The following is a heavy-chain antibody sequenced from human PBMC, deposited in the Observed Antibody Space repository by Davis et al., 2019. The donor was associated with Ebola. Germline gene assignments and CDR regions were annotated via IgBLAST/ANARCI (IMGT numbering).Heavy chain of an antibody. CDR2: ISYNGVNE. CDR1: GFAFSSYA. CDR3: ARDIYGDYAIYYYYGMDV. Sequence: GGSLRLSCAASGFAFSSYAMYWVRQAPGTGLEWVALISYNGVNEYYADSVKGRFTISRDNAKNSLYLQMNSLRAEDTAVYYCARDIYGDYAIYYYYGMDVWGKGTTVTVSS. J-gene: IGHJ6*04. V-gene: IGHV3-30-3*01. D-gene: IGHD4-17*01.